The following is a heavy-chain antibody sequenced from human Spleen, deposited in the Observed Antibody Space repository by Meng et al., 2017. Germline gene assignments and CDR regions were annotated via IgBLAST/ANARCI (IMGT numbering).Heavy chain of an antibody. J-gene: IGHJ4*02. Sequence: QGQLQQCGAGLLKPPETLSLTCVVSGGSFSDYYWSWIRQPPGKGLEWIGEINHSGSTNYNPSLESRATISVDTSQNNLSLKLSSVTAADSAVYYCARGPTIMAHDFDYWGQGTLVTVSS. CDR3: ARGPTIMAHDFDY. CDR2: INHSGST. V-gene: IGHV4-34*01. CDR1: GGSFSDYY. D-gene: IGHD5-12*01.